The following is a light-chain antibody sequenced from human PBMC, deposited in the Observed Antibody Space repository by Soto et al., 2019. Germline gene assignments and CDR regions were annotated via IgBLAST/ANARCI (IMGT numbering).Light chain of an antibody. CDR3: QRYGG. CDR2: SAS. J-gene: IGKJ1*01. V-gene: IGKV3-20*01. CDR1: QTVSSSY. Sequence: EIVLTQSPGTLSLSPGARATLSCRASQTVSSSYLAWYQQTPGQAPRLLIYSASSRAAGIPDRFSGSGSGTDFSLTLSRLEPEDFAVYYCQRYGGFGQGTKVDIK.